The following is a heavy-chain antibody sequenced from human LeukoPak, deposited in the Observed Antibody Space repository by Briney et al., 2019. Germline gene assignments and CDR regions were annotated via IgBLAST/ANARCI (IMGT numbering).Heavy chain of an antibody. J-gene: IGHJ6*02. CDR1: GGSISSYY. CDR3: ARDRSYYGSGSWPYGMGV. V-gene: IGHV4-59*01. CDR2: IYYSGST. Sequence: SETLSLTCTVSGGSISSYYWSWIRQPPGKGLEWIGYIYYSGSTNYNPSLKSRVTISVDTSKNQFSLKLSSVTAADTAVYYCARDRSYYGSGSWPYGMGVWGQGTTVTVSS. D-gene: IGHD3-10*01.